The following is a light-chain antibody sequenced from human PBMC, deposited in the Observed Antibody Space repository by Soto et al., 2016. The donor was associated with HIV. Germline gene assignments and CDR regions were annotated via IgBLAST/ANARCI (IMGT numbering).Light chain of an antibody. CDR3: QQYYTFSYT. J-gene: IGKJ2*01. V-gene: IGKV1-5*03. Sequence: DIQLTQSPSTLSASVGDRVTITCRASQSVTWWLAWYQQKPGKAPKLLIYKASNLQSGVSSKFSGSGSGTEFTLTIRSLQPDDFATYYCQQYYTFSYTFGQGTKVEIK. CDR1: QSVTWW. CDR2: KAS.